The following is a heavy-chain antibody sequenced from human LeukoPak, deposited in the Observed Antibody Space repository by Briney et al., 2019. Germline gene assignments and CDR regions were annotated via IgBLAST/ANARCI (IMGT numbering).Heavy chain of an antibody. CDR1: GYTFTGYY. Sequence: GASVKVSCTASGYTFTGYYMHWVRQAPGQGLEWMGWINPNSGGTNYAKKFQGRVTMTRDTSISTAYMELSRLRSDDTAVYYCARDGLAGDFGVVIDYWGQGTLVTVS. V-gene: IGHV1-2*02. J-gene: IGHJ4*02. CDR3: ARDGLAGDFGVVIDY. D-gene: IGHD3-3*01. CDR2: INPNSGGT.